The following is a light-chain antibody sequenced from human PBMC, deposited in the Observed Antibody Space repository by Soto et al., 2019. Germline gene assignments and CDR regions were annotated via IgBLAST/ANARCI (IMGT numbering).Light chain of an antibody. CDR1: QSVSISY. CDR3: QQWGNSPRVT. V-gene: IGKV3-20*01. J-gene: IGKJ4*01. Sequence: IVLTQSPGTLSLSPGERATLSCRASQSVSISYLAWYQQKPGQAPRLLIYAASARATGIPDRFSGSGSGTEFTLNISRVEPEDSAVYYCQQWGNSPRVTFGGGTKVDIK. CDR2: AAS.